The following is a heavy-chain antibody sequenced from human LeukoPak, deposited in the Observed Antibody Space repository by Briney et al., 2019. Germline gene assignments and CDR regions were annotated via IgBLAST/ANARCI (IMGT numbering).Heavy chain of an antibody. D-gene: IGHD2-15*01. J-gene: IGHJ4*02. Sequence: QPGGSVRLSCTASGFIASSNYMSGVRQAPGKGLEWVSLIYSGGSTYYADSVMGRSTISRDKSNNTLYLQMNSLRAEDTAVYYCATGGRSGVAFESWGQGTLVTVSS. CDR1: GFIASSNY. CDR2: IYSGGST. CDR3: ATGGRSGVAFES. V-gene: IGHV3-53*01.